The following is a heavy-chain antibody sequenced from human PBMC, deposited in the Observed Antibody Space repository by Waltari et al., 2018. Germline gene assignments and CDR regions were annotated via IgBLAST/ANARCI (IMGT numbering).Heavy chain of an antibody. CDR1: GVTCSNHG. CDR3: ARDGEESVRGFCRNGVCLDYMDV. D-gene: IGHD2-8*01. CDR2: IIPMFGTV. J-gene: IGHJ6*03. Sequence: QVQLVQSGAEVTKPGSSGKVSCKASGVTCSNHGIGCLRQAPGQGLEWMGEIIPMFGTVTYAQKFQGRLTITAEESTTTADMELSSLRSEDTAVYYCARDGEESVRGFCRNGVCLDYMDVWGKGTTVTISS. V-gene: IGHV1-69*12.